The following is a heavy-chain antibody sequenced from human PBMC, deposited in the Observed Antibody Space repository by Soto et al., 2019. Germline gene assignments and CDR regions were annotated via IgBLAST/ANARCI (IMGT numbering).Heavy chain of an antibody. V-gene: IGHV4-59*01. D-gene: IGHD3-22*01. CDR1: GGSISSYY. Sequence: PSETLSLTCTVSGGSISSYYWSWIRQPPGKGLERIGYIYYSGSTNYNPSLKSRVTISVDTSKNQFSLKLSSVTAADTAVYYCARIDSSGYYNWFDPWGQGTLVTVSS. CDR2: IYYSGST. CDR3: ARIDSSGYYNWFDP. J-gene: IGHJ5*02.